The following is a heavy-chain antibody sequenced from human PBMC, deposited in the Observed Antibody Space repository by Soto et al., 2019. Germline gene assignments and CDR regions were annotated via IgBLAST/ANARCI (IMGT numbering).Heavy chain of an antibody. V-gene: IGHV1-8*01. CDR1: GYTFTNYD. D-gene: IGHD5-18*01. Sequence: ASVKVSCKTSGYTFTNYDIIWVLQAPGQGLECMGWMNPYNGNTGYAQNLQGRVTMTRNTSIGTAYMELSSLRSDDTAIYYCARGPGDLGYLDYWGQGALVTVS. J-gene: IGHJ4*02. CDR3: ARGPGDLGYLDY. CDR2: MNPYNGNT.